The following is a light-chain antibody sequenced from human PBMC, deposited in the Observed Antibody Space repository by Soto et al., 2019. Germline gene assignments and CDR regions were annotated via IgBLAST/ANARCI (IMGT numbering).Light chain of an antibody. Sequence: ESVWTQSPGTLPFSPGERATLSCRASQSVCSSYLAWYQQRPGQAPGLLIYGASSNATGIAAKFSGSGSGTHYTCTISRLGHDDFAVYYCERLRTFGQGIKV. CDR3: ERLRT. J-gene: IGKJ1*01. V-gene: IGKV3-20*01. CDR2: GAS. CDR1: QSVCSSY.